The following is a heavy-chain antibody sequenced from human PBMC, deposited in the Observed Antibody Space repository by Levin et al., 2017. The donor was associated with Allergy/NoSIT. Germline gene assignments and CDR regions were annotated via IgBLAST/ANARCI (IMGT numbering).Heavy chain of an antibody. CDR3: VRDGYNFPDL. V-gene: IGHV3-33*01. CDR1: GFSFSAYG. CDR2: IWYNGRNQ. J-gene: IGHJ5*02. D-gene: IGHD5-24*01. Sequence: GGSLRLSCAASGFSFSAYGMHWVRQAPGKGLEWVAYIWYNGRNQDYAESVKGRFIVSRDQSKSIMYLQMNNLRAEDNAVYYCVRDGYNFPDLWGQGTLVTVSS.